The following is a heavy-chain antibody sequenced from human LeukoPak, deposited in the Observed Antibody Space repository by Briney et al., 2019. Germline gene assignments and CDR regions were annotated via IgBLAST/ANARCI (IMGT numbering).Heavy chain of an antibody. Sequence: SETLSLTCAVSSGSINSGGFSWSWIRQPPGKGLEWIGYIYYSGSTNYNPSLKSRVTISLDTSKNQFSLDLSSVTAADTAVYYCARDLELVAGTGAGYWGQGTLVTVSS. CDR2: IYYSGST. J-gene: IGHJ4*02. CDR3: ARDLELVAGTGAGY. D-gene: IGHD6-19*01. V-gene: IGHV4-61*08. CDR1: SGSINSGGFS.